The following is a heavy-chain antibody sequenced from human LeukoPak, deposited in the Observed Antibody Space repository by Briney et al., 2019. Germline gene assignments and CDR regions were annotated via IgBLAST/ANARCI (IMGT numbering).Heavy chain of an antibody. Sequence: PGGSLRLSCAASGFIFDNYAMHWVRQAPGKGLEWVSGISWNSGSIDYADSVKGRFTISRDNAKNSLYLQMNSLRAEDTAVYYCASTVVDDFDYWGEGTLVTVSS. V-gene: IGHV3-9*01. CDR1: GFIFDNYA. J-gene: IGHJ4*02. CDR2: ISWNSGSI. CDR3: ASTVVDDFDY. D-gene: IGHD2-15*01.